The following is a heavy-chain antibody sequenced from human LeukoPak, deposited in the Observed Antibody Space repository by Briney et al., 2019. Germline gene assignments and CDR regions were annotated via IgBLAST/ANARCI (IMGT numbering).Heavy chain of an antibody. CDR1: GFTFSSYA. D-gene: IGHD3-16*02. CDR2: ISYDGSNK. Sequence: GGSLRLSCAASGFTFSSYAMHWVRQAPGKGLEWVAVISYDGSNKYYADSVKGRFTISRGNSKNTLYLQMNSLRAEDTAVYYCARGSIIADNDAFDIWGQGTMVTVSS. CDR3: ARGSIIADNDAFDI. J-gene: IGHJ3*02. V-gene: IGHV3-30*04.